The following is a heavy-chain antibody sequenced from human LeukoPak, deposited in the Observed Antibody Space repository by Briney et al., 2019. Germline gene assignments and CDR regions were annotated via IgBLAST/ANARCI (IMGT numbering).Heavy chain of an antibody. Sequence: GGSLRLSCAASGFTFSGYSMNWVRQAPGKGLEWVSSISSSSSYIYYADSVKGRFTISRDNAKNSLYLQMNSLRAEDTAVYYCAKAKGGNLDYWGQGTLVTVSS. CDR1: GFTFSGYS. V-gene: IGHV3-21*01. J-gene: IGHJ4*02. CDR2: ISSSSSYI. D-gene: IGHD4-23*01. CDR3: AKAKGGNLDY.